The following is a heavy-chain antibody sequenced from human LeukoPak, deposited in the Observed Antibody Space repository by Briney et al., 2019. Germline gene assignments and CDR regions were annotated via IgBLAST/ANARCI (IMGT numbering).Heavy chain of an antibody. J-gene: IGHJ4*02. CDR2: ISSSSSYI. CDR1: GFTFGSYS. D-gene: IGHD3-22*01. Sequence: MPGGSLRLSCAASGFTFGSYSMNRVRQAPGKGLEWVSSISSSSSYIYYADSVKGRFTISRDNAKNSLYLQMNSLRAEDTAVYYCARVGSGYSGDYFDYWGQGTLVTVSS. CDR3: ARVGSGYSGDYFDY. V-gene: IGHV3-21*01.